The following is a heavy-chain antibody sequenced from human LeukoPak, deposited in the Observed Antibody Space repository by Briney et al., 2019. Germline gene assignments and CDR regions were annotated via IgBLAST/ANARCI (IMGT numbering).Heavy chain of an antibody. J-gene: IGHJ5*02. CDR1: GFTFKTNT. CDR3: ARDRSTDAISES. D-gene: IGHD1-1*01. CDR2: ITASGGPT. Sequence: GGSLRLSCAGSGFTFKTNTLTWVHQAPGKRPEWLSAITASGGPTYYADSVRGRFTISRDDSSSTLYLQMSGLRAEDTAVYYCARDRSTDAISESWGQGTLVAVSS. V-gene: IGHV3-23*01.